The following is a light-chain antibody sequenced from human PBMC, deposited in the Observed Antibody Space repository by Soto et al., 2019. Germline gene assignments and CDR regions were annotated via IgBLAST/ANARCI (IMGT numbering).Light chain of an antibody. Sequence: QSALTQPRSVSGSPGQSLTISCTGTNSDVDDYRYVSWYQQFPGKAPKLVIYGVNQRPSGVPNRFSASNSDNTASLTISGLQAEDEADYYCCSYFPPPEIFGTGTKLTVL. CDR3: CSYFPPPEI. V-gene: IGLV2-11*01. J-gene: IGLJ1*01. CDR1: NSDVDDYRY. CDR2: GVN.